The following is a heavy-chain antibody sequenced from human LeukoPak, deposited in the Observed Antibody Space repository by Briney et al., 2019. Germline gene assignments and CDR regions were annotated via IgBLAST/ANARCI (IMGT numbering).Heavy chain of an antibody. D-gene: IGHD6-19*01. V-gene: IGHV5-51*01. J-gene: IGHJ4*02. CDR1: GYNFSTYW. CDR2: IYPDDSDA. Sequence: GESLKISCKGSGYNFSTYWIGWVRQMPGKGLEWMGIIYPDDSDARYSPSFQGQVTISADKSISTAFLQWTSLKASDTATYYCARLSSGWCFNFWGQGTLVTVSS. CDR3: ARLSSGWCFNF.